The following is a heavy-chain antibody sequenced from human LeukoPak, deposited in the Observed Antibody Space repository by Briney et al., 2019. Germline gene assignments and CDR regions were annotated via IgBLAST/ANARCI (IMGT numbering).Heavy chain of an antibody. V-gene: IGHV4-59*01. Sequence: SETLSLTCTVSGGSISSYYWSWIRQPPGKGLEWIGYIYYSGSTNYNPSLKSRVTISVDTSKNQFSLKLSSVTAADTAVYYCAGDLFLFGVGAFDIWGQGTMVTVSS. CDR2: IYYSGST. D-gene: IGHD3-3*01. CDR1: GGSISSYY. J-gene: IGHJ3*02. CDR3: AGDLFLFGVGAFDI.